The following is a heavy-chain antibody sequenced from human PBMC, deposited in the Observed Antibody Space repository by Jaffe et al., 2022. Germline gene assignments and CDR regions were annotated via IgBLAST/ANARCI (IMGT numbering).Heavy chain of an antibody. Sequence: QVQLQESGPGLVKPSETLSLTCTVSGGSISSYYWSWIRQPPGKGLEWIGYIYYSGSTNYNPSLKSRVTISVDTSKNQFSLKLSSVTAADTAVYYCATRNDYDSSPDILDYWGQGTLVTVSS. CDR3: ATRNDYDSSPDILDY. V-gene: IGHV4-59*01. CDR2: IYYSGST. D-gene: IGHD3-22*01. J-gene: IGHJ4*02. CDR1: GGSISSYY.